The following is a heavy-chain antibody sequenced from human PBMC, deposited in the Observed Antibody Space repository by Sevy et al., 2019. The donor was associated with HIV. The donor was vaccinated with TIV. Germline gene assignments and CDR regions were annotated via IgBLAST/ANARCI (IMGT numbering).Heavy chain of an antibody. V-gene: IGHV3-23*01. CDR1: GFTFSNYV. D-gene: IGHD6-19*01. CDR2: ISGGSTTT. Sequence: GGSLRLSCAASGFTFSNYVMSWVRQAPGKGLEWVSDISGGSTTTYYADSVKGRFTISRDNSKRTLYLQMNTLRAEATAVYYCAISPGYLDSSGHYSGFDYWGQGTLVTVSS. CDR3: AISPGYLDSSGHYSGFDY. J-gene: IGHJ4*02.